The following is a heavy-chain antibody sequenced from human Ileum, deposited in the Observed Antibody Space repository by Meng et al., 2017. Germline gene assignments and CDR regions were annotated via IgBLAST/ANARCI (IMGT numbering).Heavy chain of an antibody. CDR1: GFTFSVSS. J-gene: IGHJ5*02. Sequence: GESLKISCAASGFTFSVSSMHRVRQASGKGLEWVGRIHNKANSYVTAYPASVKGRFTVSRDDSKNTAYLQMNSLKTEDTAVYYCVRVDWNDVDHWGQGTLVTVSS. V-gene: IGHV3-73*01. CDR2: IHNKANSYVT. CDR3: VRVDWNDVDH. D-gene: IGHD1-1*01.